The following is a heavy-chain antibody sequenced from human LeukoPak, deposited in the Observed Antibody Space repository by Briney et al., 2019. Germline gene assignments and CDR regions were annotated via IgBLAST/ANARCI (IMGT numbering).Heavy chain of an antibody. CDR3: AKWMVRRDFWSGAFDI. V-gene: IGHV3-23*01. J-gene: IGHJ3*02. Sequence: GGSLRLSCAASGFTFSSYAMTWVRQAPGEGLEWVSAISGSGYNSYHADSVKGRFTISRDNSKNTLFLQMNSLRAEDTAIYYCAKWMVRRDFWSGAFDIWGQGTMVTV. D-gene: IGHD3-3*01. CDR2: ISGSGYNS. CDR1: GFTFSSYA.